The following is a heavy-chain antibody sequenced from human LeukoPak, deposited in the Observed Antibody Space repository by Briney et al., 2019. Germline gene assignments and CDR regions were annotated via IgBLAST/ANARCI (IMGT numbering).Heavy chain of an antibody. V-gene: IGHV4-39*01. J-gene: IGHJ3*02. Sequence: PSETLSLTCSVSGASLSTSPYYWGWIRQPPGKGLEWIGSIYYSGSTYYNPSLKSRVTISVDTSKNQFSLKLSSVTAADTAVYXXXXXXXXXXXLWFGESLDAFDIWGQGTMVTVSS. CDR3: XXXXXXXXXLWFGESLDAFDI. CDR1: GASLSTSPYY. CDR2: IYYSGST. D-gene: IGHD3-10*01.